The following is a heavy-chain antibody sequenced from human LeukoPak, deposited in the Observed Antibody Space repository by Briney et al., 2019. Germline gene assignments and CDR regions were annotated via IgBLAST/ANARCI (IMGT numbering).Heavy chain of an antibody. D-gene: IGHD3-22*01. J-gene: IGHJ3*02. CDR3: ARARYYPMIVTYAFDI. CDR1: GDSVSSNSAA. Sequence: SQTLSLTCAISGDSVSSNSAAWNWIRQSPSRGLEWLGRTYYRSKWYNDYAVSVKSRITINPDTSKNQFSLKLSSVTAADTAVYYCARARYYPMIVTYAFDIWGQGTMVTVSS. CDR2: TYYRSKWYN. V-gene: IGHV6-1*01.